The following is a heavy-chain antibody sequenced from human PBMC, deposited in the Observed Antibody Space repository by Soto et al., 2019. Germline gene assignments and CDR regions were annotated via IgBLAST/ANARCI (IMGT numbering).Heavy chain of an antibody. V-gene: IGHV1-2*02. D-gene: IGHD1-26*01. Sequence: QAQLVQSGAEVKQPGASVKVSCKASGYTFTGYYIHWVRQAPGQGLEWMGWINPKSGDTKYAQKFQGRVTVTRDTSISTAYMELSRLRADDTAVYYCARSSGGYSYNGMDVWGQGTTVTVSS. CDR2: INPKSGDT. CDR3: ARSSGGYSYNGMDV. J-gene: IGHJ6*02. CDR1: GYTFTGYY.